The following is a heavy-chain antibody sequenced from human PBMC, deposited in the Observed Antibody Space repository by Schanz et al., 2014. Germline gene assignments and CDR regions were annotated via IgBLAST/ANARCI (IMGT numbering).Heavy chain of an antibody. Sequence: DVQLVDSGGGLVQPGGSLRLSCAASRIIFGTYSMNWIRQTPKGLEWVSDISDSGDSTHYADSVKGRFTISRDNAKNSLYLQMNSLRAEDTAVYYWARDAVTSVLTPGFYYWGQGTLVTVSS. D-gene: IGHD4-17*01. V-gene: IGHV3-48*04. CDR2: ISDSGDST. CDR1: RIIFGTYS. J-gene: IGHJ4*02. CDR3: ARDAVTSVLTPGFYY.